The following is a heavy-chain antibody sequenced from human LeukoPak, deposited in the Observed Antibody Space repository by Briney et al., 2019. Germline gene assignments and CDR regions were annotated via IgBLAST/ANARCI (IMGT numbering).Heavy chain of an antibody. CDR1: GGSISSSSYY. CDR2: IYYSGST. J-gene: IGHJ3*02. Sequence: SETLSLTCTVSGGSISSSSYYWGWIRQPPGKGLEWIGSIYYSGSTYYNPSLKGRVTISVDTSKNQFSLKLSSVTAADTAVYYCARDIGVRGVTIKPLGAFDIWGQGTMVTVSS. D-gene: IGHD3-10*01. CDR3: ARDIGVRGVTIKPLGAFDI. V-gene: IGHV4-39*07.